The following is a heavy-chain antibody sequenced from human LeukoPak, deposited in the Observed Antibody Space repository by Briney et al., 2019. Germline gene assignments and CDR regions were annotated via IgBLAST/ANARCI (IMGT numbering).Heavy chain of an antibody. J-gene: IGHJ4*02. V-gene: IGHV3-7*01. CDR1: GFTFNNYW. D-gene: IGHD6-19*01. CDR3: ARVVGSSSGWYGY. CDR2: IKQDGSQK. Sequence: GGSLRLSCTASGFTFNNYWMTWVRQAPGKGLEWVANIKQDGSQKYYVDSVKGRFTISRDNAKNSVYLQMNSLRAEDTAVYYCARVVGSSSGWYGYWGQGTLVTVSS.